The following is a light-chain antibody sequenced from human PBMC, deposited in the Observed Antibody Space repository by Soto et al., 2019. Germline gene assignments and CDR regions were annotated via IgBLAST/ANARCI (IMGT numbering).Light chain of an antibody. V-gene: IGLV2-8*01. J-gene: IGLJ2*01. CDR2: DVS. CDR3: SSYAGSNTFI. Sequence: QSVLTQPPSASGSPGQSVTISCTGTSSDVGSYDYVSWYQHQPGKAPNLMIYDVSQRPSGVPDRFSGSKSGNTASLTVSGLQPEDEADYLCSSYAGSNTFIFGGGTKLTVL. CDR1: SSDVGSYDY.